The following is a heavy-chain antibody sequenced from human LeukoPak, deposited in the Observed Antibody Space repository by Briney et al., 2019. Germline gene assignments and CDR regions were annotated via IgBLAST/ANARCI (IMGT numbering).Heavy chain of an antibody. CDR3: AREGGNFRYYYYGMDV. D-gene: IGHD4-23*01. CDR1: GYTFTSYY. Sequence: GASVKVSCKASGYTFTSYYMHWVRQAPGQGLEWMGIINPSGGSTSYAQKFQGRVTMTRDTSTSTVYMELSSLRSEDTAVYYCAREGGNFRYYYYGMDVWGQGTTVTVSS. V-gene: IGHV1-46*01. J-gene: IGHJ6*02. CDR2: INPSGGST.